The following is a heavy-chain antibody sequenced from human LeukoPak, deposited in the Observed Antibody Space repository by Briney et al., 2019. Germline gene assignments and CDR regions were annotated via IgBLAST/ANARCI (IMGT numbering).Heavy chain of an antibody. CDR3: ARDTRYSFDY. CDR1: GFTFSSYS. J-gene: IGHJ4*02. V-gene: IGHV3-48*02. Sequence: GGSLRLSCAASGFTFSSYSMNWVRQAPGKGLEWVSYITSSSSTISYADSVKDRFTISRDNAKNSLYLQMNSLRDEDTAVYYCARDTRYSFDYWGQGTLVTVSS. CDR2: ITSSSSTI. D-gene: IGHD3-9*01.